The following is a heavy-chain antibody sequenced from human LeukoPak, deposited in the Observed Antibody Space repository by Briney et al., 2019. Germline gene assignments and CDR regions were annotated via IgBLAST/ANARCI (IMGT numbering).Heavy chain of an antibody. CDR3: ARGARKDYYDSSSYGY. CDR2: IYSGGST. Sequence: SGGSLRLSCAASGFTVSSNYMSWVRQAQGKGLEWVSVIYSGGSTYYADSVKGRFTISRDNSKNTLYLQMNSLRAEDTAVYYCARGARKDYYDSSSYGYRGQGTLVTVSS. D-gene: IGHD3-22*01. V-gene: IGHV3-53*01. CDR1: GFTVSSNY. J-gene: IGHJ4*02.